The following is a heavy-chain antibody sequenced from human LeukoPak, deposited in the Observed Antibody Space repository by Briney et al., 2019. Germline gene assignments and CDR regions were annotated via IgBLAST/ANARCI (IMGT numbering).Heavy chain of an antibody. V-gene: IGHV3-7*01. Sequence: GGSLRLFCAASGFTFSSYWMSWVRQATGKRLEWVANIKQDGSEKYYVDSVKGRFTISRDNAKNSLYLQMNSLRAEDTAVYYCARDYRYSSSRESGFDYWGQGTLVTVSP. D-gene: IGHD6-6*01. CDR1: GFTFSSYW. CDR2: IKQDGSEK. J-gene: IGHJ4*02. CDR3: ARDYRYSSSRESGFDY.